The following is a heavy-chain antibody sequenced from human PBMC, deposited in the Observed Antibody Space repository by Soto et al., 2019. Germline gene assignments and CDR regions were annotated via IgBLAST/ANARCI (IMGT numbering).Heavy chain of an antibody. V-gene: IGHV1-8*02. CDR1: GYTFTGYY. J-gene: IGHJ6*03. D-gene: IGHD2-21*01. Sequence: ASVKVSCKASGYTFTGYYMHWVRQAPGQGLEWMGWMNPNSGNTGYAQKFQGRVTMTRNTSISTAYMELSSLRSEDTAVYYCARGRDYDYYYYYMDVWGKGTTVTVSS. CDR3: ARGRDYDYYYYYMDV. CDR2: MNPNSGNT.